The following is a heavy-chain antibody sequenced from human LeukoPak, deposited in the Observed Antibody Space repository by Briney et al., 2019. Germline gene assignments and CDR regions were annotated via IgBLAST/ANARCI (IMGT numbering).Heavy chain of an antibody. V-gene: IGHV4-31*03. CDR1: GGSISSGGYY. CDR2: IYYSGST. D-gene: IGHD6-6*01. J-gene: IGHJ4*02. CDR3: ARDGLGSSGFDY. Sequence: SETLSLTCTVSGGSISSGGYYWSWIRQHPGKGLEWIGYIYYSGSTYYNPSLKSRVTISVDTSKNQFSLKLSSVTAADTAVYYCARDGLGSSGFDYWGQGTLDTVSS.